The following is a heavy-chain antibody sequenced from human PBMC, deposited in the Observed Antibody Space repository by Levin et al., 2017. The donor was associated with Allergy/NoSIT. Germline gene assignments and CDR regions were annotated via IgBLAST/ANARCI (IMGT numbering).Heavy chain of an antibody. V-gene: IGHV3-53*01. Sequence: GGSLRLSCAASGFTVSSNYMSWVRQAPGKGLEWVSVIYSGGSTYYADSVKGRFTISRDNSKNTLYLQMNSLRAEDTAVYYCARGGIDAVTTDYYYYMDGWGKGTTVTVSS. CDR3: ARGGIDAVTTDYYYYMDG. CDR1: GFTVSSNY. D-gene: IGHD4-17*01. J-gene: IGHJ6*03. CDR2: IYSGGST.